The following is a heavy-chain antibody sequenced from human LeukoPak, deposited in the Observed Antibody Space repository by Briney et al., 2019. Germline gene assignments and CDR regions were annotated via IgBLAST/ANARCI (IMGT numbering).Heavy chain of an antibody. V-gene: IGHV3-23*03. CDR2: IYSGGST. Sequence: GGSLRLSCAASGFTFSSYAMSWVRQAPGKGLEWVSVIYSGGSTYYADSVKGRSTISRDNSKNTLYLQMNSLRAEDTAVYYCATHSRFTLGDGYWGQGTLVTVSS. CDR1: GFTFSSYA. D-gene: IGHD3-16*01. CDR3: ATHSRFTLGDGY. J-gene: IGHJ4*02.